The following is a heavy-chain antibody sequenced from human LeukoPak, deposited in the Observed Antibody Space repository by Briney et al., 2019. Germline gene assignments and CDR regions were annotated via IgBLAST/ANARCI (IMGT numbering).Heavy chain of an antibody. D-gene: IGHD7-27*01. Sequence: GGSLRLSCATSGFTFSSATMMWVRQAPGKGLEFVSGVGHSGGTGTYADSVKGRFTISRDNSKNTLYLQMNSLRVEDTAVYYCAKDPNWDRGSWDQGTLVTVSS. CDR3: AKDPNWDRGS. J-gene: IGHJ5*02. CDR2: VGHSGGTG. V-gene: IGHV3-23*01. CDR1: GFTFSSAT.